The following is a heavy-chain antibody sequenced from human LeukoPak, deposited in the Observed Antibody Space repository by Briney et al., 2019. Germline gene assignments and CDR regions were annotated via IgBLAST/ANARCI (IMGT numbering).Heavy chain of an antibody. CDR3: AKDAPLVDYYVEPRPNAFDI. V-gene: IGHV3-23*01. D-gene: IGHD3-10*02. CDR2: ISGSGGST. CDR1: GFTFSSYA. Sequence: QPGGSLRLSCAASGFTFSSYAMSWVRQAPGKGLEWVSAISGSGGSTYYADSVKGRFTISRDNSKNTLYLQMNSLRAEDTAVYYCAKDAPLVDYYVEPRPNAFDIWGQGTMVTVSS. J-gene: IGHJ3*02.